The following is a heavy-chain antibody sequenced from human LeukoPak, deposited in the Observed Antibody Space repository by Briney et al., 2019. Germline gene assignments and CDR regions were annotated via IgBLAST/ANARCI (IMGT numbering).Heavy chain of an antibody. CDR3: ARLARYYDSSGTVDY. J-gene: IGHJ4*02. D-gene: IGHD3-22*01. CDR1: GGSISSSSYY. Sequence: SETLSLTCTVSGGSISSSSYYWGWIRQPPGKGLEWIVSIYYSGSTYYNPSLKSRVTISVDTSKNQFSLKLSSVTAADTAVYYCARLARYYDSSGTVDYWGKGTLVTVSS. V-gene: IGHV4-39*01. CDR2: IYYSGST.